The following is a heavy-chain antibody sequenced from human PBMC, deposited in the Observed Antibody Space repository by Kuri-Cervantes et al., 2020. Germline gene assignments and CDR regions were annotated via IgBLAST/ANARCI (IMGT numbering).Heavy chain of an antibody. CDR1: GFTFSDYY. Sequence: GESLKISCAASGFTFSDYYMSWVRQAPGKGLEWVSTIYRGGPTYYGDSVKGRFTISRDNSRNIVYLQMNSLRAEDTALYYCARVLGSSSWYHFDYWGQGTLVTVSS. D-gene: IGHD6-13*01. CDR2: IYRGGPT. J-gene: IGHJ4*02. V-gene: IGHV3-53*01. CDR3: ARVLGSSSWYHFDY.